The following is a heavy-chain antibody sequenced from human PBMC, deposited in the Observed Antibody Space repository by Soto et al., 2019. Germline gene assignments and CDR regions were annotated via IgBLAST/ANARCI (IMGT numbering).Heavy chain of an antibody. J-gene: IGHJ4*02. V-gene: IGHV4-34*01. CDR1: GGSFSGYY. D-gene: IGHD6-6*01. CDR2: INHSGST. Sequence: SETLSLTCAVYGGSFSGYYWSWIRQPPGKGLEWIGEINHSGSTNYNPSLKSRVTISVDTSKNQFSLKLSSVTAADTAVYYCARAAARASYDYWGQGTLVTVSS. CDR3: ARAAARASYDY.